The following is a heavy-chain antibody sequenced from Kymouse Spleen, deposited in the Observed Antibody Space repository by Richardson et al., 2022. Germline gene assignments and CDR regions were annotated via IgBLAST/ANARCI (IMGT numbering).Heavy chain of an antibody. J-gene: IGHJ6*02. CDR2: ISSSSSYI. Sequence: EVQLVESGGGLVKPGGSLRLSCAASGFTFSSYSMNWVRQAPGKGLEWVSSISSSSSYIYYADSVKGRFTISRDNAKNSLYLQMNSLRAEDTAVYYCAREKAAAGTCYYYYGMDVWGQGTTVTVSS. CDR1: GFTFSSYS. CDR3: AREKAAAGTCYYYYGMDV. V-gene: IGHV3-21*03. D-gene: IGHD6-13*01.